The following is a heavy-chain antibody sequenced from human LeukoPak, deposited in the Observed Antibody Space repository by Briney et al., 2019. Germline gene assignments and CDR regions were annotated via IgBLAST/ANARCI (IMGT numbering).Heavy chain of an antibody. CDR1: GGTFSSYG. CDR2: SSTYNGDT. D-gene: IGHD4-11*01. Sequence: SSVKVSCKASGGTFSSYGITWVRQAPRQGLEWMGWSSTYNGDTNYAQKLQGRVTMTTDTSTSTAYMELRSLRSDDTAVYYCARSVYSSDWFDPWGQGTLVIVSS. V-gene: IGHV1-18*01. CDR3: ARSVYSSDWFDP. J-gene: IGHJ5*02.